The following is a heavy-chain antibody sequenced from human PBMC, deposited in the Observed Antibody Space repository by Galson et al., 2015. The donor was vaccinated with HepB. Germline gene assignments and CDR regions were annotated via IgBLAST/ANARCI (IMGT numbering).Heavy chain of an antibody. Sequence: TLSLTCTVSGGSISSGGYYWSWIRQHPGKGLEWIGYIYYSGSTYYNPSLKSRVTISVDTSKNQFSLKLSSVTAADTAVYYCARVRGGYYYDDAFDIWGQGTMVTVSS. CDR3: ARVRGGYYYDDAFDI. D-gene: IGHD3-22*01. CDR2: IYYSGST. CDR1: GGSISSGGYY. V-gene: IGHV4-31*03. J-gene: IGHJ3*02.